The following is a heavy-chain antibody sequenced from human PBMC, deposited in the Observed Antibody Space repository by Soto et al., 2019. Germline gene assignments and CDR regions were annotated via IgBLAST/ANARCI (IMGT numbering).Heavy chain of an antibody. CDR3: ASNRYDTLPGYLDAFDI. Sequence: GGSLRLSCAASGFTFSSYWMSWVRQAPGKGLEWVANIKQDGSEKYYVDSVKGRFTISRDNAKNSLYLQMNSLRAEDTAVYYCASNRYDTLPGYLDAFDIWGQGTMVTVSS. CDR1: GFTFSSYW. V-gene: IGHV3-7*03. CDR2: IKQDGSEK. D-gene: IGHD3-9*01. J-gene: IGHJ3*02.